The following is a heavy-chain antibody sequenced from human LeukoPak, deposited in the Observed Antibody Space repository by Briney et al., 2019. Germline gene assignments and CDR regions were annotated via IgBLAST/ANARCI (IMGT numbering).Heavy chain of an antibody. J-gene: IGHJ4*02. CDR2: MYISGST. CDR1: GVSVTNYY. CDR3: ARDYLVGAPLDS. V-gene: IGHV4-4*07. D-gene: IGHD1-26*01. Sequence: PSETLSLTCTVSGVSVTNYYWAWIRQPPGKGLEWIGRMYISGSTNYNPSLKSRVTISIDKTKNEFSLRLRSVTAADTAVYYCARDYLVGAPLDSWGQGTLVTVSP.